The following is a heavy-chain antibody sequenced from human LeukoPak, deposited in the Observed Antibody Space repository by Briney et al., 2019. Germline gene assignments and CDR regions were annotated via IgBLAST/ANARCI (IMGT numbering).Heavy chain of an antibody. D-gene: IGHD2-2*02. CDR2: INHSGST. J-gene: IGHJ5*02. Sequence: SETLSLTCAVYGGSFSGYYWSWIRQPPGKGLEWIGEINHSGSTNYNPSLKSRVTISVDTSKNQFSLKLSSVTAADTAVYYCASTDIVVVPAAIRGHNWFDPWGQGTLVAVSS. CDR1: GGSFSGYY. CDR3: ASTDIVVVPAAIRGHNWFDP. V-gene: IGHV4-34*01.